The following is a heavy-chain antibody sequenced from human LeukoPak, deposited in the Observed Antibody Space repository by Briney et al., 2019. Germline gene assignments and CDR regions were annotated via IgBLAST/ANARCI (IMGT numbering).Heavy chain of an antibody. J-gene: IGHJ6*03. CDR1: GFTFSTYG. Sequence: GGTLRLSCAASGFTFSTYGMSWVRQAPGKGLEWVSGINNNGANTYYADSVKGRFTISRDNSKNTLYLQMNSLRAEDTAVYYCARAIAGGSSDGDPPWYYYYYMDVWGKGTTVTVSS. CDR3: ARAIAGGSSDGDPPWYYYYYMDV. CDR2: INNNGANT. V-gene: IGHV3-23*01. D-gene: IGHD4-23*01.